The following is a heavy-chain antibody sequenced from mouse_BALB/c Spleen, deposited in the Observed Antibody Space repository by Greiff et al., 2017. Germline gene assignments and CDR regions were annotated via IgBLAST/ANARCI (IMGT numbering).Heavy chain of an antibody. V-gene: IGHV2-9*02. D-gene: IGHD1-1*01. CDR2: IWAGGST. J-gene: IGHJ4*01. CDR3: ARDEGEGYGSSLYYYAMDY. Sequence: VQLQQSGPGLVAPSQSLSITCTVSGFSLTSYGVHWVRQPPGKGLEWLGVIWAGGSTNYNSALMSRLSISKDNSKSQVFLKMNSLQTDDTAMYYCARDEGEGYGSSLYYYAMDYWGQGTSVTVSS. CDR1: GFSLTSYG.